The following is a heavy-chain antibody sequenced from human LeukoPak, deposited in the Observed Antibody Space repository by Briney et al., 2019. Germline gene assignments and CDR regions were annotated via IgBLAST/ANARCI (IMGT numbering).Heavy chain of an antibody. CDR1: GGSISSSSYY. V-gene: IGHV4-39*01. J-gene: IGHJ4*02. Sequence: SETLSLTCTVSGGSISSSSYYWGWIRQPPGKGLEWIGSIYYSGTTYYNPSLKSRVTISVDTSKNQFSLTLTSLTAADTAVYYCARPKVGATRGFDYWGQGTLVTVSS. CDR2: IYYSGTT. D-gene: IGHD1-26*01. CDR3: ARPKVGATRGFDY.